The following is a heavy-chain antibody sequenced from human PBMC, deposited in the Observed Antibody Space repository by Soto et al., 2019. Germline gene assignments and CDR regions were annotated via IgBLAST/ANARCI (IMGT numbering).Heavy chain of an antibody. D-gene: IGHD6-6*01. J-gene: IGHJ5*02. CDR2: MNPNSGDT. V-gene: IGHV1-8*01. CDR1: GYIFTSYD. CDR3: ARAGYSSSSGTCANWFDP. Sequence: VASVKVSCKASGYIFTSYDINWVRQATGQGLEWMGWMNPNSGDTGYAQKFQGRVTMTRNTSVTTAYLELSSLRSEDTAVYYGARAGYSSSSGTCANWFDPWGQGTLVTVCS.